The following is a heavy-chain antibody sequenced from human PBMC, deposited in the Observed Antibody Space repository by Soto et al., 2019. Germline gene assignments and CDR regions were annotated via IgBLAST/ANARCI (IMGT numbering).Heavy chain of an antibody. Sequence: QVQLVESGGGLVKPGGSLRLSCVASGFTFSDHYMTWIRQAPGKGLEWLSYISTSSSYTNYADSVKGRFTISRDHAMNSLYLQMNSLRAEDTAVYYCARVRLTGYFDYWGQGTLVTVSS. CDR2: ISTSSSYT. V-gene: IGHV3-11*05. CDR1: GFTFSDHY. J-gene: IGHJ4*02. CDR3: ARVRLTGYFDY.